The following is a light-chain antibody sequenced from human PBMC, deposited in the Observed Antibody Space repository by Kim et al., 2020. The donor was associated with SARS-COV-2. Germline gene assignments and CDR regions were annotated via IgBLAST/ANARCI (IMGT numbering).Light chain of an antibody. CDR1: SIGSKS. J-gene: IGLJ2*01. CDR3: QVWDSSSDHRVV. V-gene: IGLV3-21*04. CDR2: YDS. Sequence: PGKTARVYGGGKSIGSKSVHGYQQKSGQAPVLVIYYDSDRPSGIPERFSGSNSGNTATLTISRVEAGDEADYYCQVWDSSSDHRVVFGGGTQLTVL.